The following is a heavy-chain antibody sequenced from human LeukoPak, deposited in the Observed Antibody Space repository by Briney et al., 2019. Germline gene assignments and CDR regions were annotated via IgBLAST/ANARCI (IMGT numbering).Heavy chain of an antibody. J-gene: IGHJ5*02. V-gene: IGHV3-30*01. CDR1: GFTFSSYA. Sequence: PGGSLRLSCAASGFTFSSYAMHWVRQAPGKGLEWVAVISYDGSNKYYADSVKGRFTISRDNSKNTLYLQMNSLRAEDTAVYYCAREGWQWLTVRYWFDPWGQGTLVTVSS. CDR3: AREGWQWLTVRYWFDP. CDR2: ISYDGSNK. D-gene: IGHD6-19*01.